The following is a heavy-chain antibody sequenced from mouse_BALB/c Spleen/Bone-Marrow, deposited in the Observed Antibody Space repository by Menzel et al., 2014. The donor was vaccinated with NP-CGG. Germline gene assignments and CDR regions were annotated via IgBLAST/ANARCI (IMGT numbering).Heavy chain of an antibody. CDR3: ARIYDGYFLFDY. J-gene: IGHJ2*01. V-gene: IGHV1S29*02. Sequence: EVQRVESGPELVKPGASVKISCKASGYTFTDYNMHWVKQSHGQSLEWIGYIYPYNGGTGYNQEFKSKATLTVDNSSSTAYMELRSLTSEDSAVYYCARIYDGYFLFDYWGQGTTLTVFS. D-gene: IGHD2-3*01. CDR2: IYPYNGGT. CDR1: GYTFTDYN.